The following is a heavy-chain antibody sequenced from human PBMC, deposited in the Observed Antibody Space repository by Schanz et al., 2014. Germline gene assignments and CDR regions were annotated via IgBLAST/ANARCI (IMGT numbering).Heavy chain of an antibody. J-gene: IGHJ6*02. Sequence: QVQLVESGGGLVKPGGSLRLSCAASGFTFSDNFMSWIRQAPGKGLEWISYITTSTSYTNYADSVKGRFTISRDNAKKSLFLQMNSLRAEDTAVYYCARPLGPNYYYYGLDVWGQGTTVTVSS. CDR1: GFTFSDNF. CDR2: ITTSTSYT. CDR3: ARPLGPNYYYYGLDV. V-gene: IGHV3-11*06.